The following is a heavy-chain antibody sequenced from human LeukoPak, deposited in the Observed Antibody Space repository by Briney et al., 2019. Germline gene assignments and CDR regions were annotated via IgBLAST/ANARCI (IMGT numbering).Heavy chain of an antibody. V-gene: IGHV4-34*01. CDR3: ARETTNYYYGMDV. CDR2: INHSGST. CDR1: SGSFSGYY. Sequence: PSETLSLTCAVYSGSFSGYYWSWIRQPPGKGLEWIGEINHSGSTNYNPSLKSRVTISVDTSKNQFSLKLSSVTAADTAVYYCARETTNYYYGMDVWGQGTTVTVSS. D-gene: IGHD4-11*01. J-gene: IGHJ6*02.